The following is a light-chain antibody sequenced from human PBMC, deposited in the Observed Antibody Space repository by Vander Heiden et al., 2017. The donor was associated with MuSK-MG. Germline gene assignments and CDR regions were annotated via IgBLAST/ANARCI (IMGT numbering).Light chain of an antibody. CDR2: WAS. J-gene: IGKJ1*01. CDR1: QSVLYTSNNKNY. Sequence: DIVMTQSPDSLAASLGERATINCKSSQSVLYTSNNKNYLAWYQQKAGQSPKVLIYWASTRESGVPDRFSGSGSGTDFTLTISSLQAEDVAVYYCQQYYTTPWTFGQGTKVXIK. V-gene: IGKV4-1*01. CDR3: QQYYTTPWT.